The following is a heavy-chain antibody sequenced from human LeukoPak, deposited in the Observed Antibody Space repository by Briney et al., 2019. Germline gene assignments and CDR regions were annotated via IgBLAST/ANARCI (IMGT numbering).Heavy chain of an antibody. V-gene: IGHV3-21*01. CDR1: GFTFNSYS. J-gene: IGHJ4*02. Sequence: GGSLRLSCAASGFTFNSYSMNWVRQAPGKGLEWVSGISSSSSSIYYADSVKGRFTISRDNAKNSLYLQMNSLRAEDTAVYYCARASGDIVETATMGSYWGQGTLVTVSS. CDR3: ARASGDIVETATMGSY. CDR2: ISSSSSSI. D-gene: IGHD5-18*01.